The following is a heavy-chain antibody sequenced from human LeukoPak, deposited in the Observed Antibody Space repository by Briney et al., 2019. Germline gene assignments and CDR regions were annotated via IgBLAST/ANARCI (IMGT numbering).Heavy chain of an antibody. V-gene: IGHV1-46*01. J-gene: IGHJ1*01. CDR2: INPSGGST. D-gene: IGHD4-17*01. CDR1: GYTFTSYY. CDR3: ARDSDDYGDYEH. Sequence: ASVKVSCKASGYTFTSYYMHWVRQAPGQGLEWMGIINPSGGSTSYAQKFQGRVTITADKSTSTAYMELSSLRSEDTAVYYCARDSDDYGDYEHWGQGTLVTVSS.